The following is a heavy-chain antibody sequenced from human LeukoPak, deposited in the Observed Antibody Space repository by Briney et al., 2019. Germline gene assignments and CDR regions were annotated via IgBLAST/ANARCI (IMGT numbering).Heavy chain of an antibody. J-gene: IGHJ4*02. CDR3: AKGSYYDSSGSFYFDY. Sequence: GGSLRLSCAASGFTFSSYAMSWVRQAPGKGLEWVSGISGRGDNTYYADSVKGRFTISRDNSKNTLYVQVNSLGTEDTAAYYCAKGSYYDSSGSFYFDYWGQGTLVTVSS. V-gene: IGHV3-23*01. CDR1: GFTFSSYA. D-gene: IGHD3-22*01. CDR2: ISGRGDNT.